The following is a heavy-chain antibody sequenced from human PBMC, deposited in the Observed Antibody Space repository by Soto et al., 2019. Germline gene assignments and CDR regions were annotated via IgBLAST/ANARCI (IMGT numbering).Heavy chain of an antibody. CDR3: TTDPDSVLLWFGDTTTVNPYYYYYGMDF. D-gene: IGHD3-10*01. V-gene: IGHV3-15*07. CDR2: IKSKTDGGTT. CDR1: GFTFSNAW. Sequence: PGGSMRLSCAASGFTFSNAWMNWVRQAPGKGLEWVGRIKSKTDGGTTDYAAPVKGRFTISRDDSKNTLCLQMNSLKTEDTAVYYCTTDPDSVLLWFGDTTTVNPYYYYYGMDFWGQGTTVTVSS. J-gene: IGHJ6*02.